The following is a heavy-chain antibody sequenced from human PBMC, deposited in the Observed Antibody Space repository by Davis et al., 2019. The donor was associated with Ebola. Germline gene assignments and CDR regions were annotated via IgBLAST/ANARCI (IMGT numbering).Heavy chain of an antibody. D-gene: IGHD1-7*01. CDR1: GFTLSSYW. CDR2: ISPDGSST. V-gene: IGHV3-74*01. Sequence: GESLKISCAASGFTLSSYWMHWVCQAPGKGLMWVSRISPDGSSTSYADSVRFTISRDIAKNTLYLQVNSLRADDTAVYYCARAVNGNYGNFDYWGQGTLVTVSS. J-gene: IGHJ4*02. CDR3: ARAVNGNYGNFDY.